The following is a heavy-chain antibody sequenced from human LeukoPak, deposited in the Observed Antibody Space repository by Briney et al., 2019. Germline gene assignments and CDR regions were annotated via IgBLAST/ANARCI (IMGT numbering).Heavy chain of an antibody. CDR1: GGTFSSYA. Sequence: GASVKVSCKASGGTFSSYAISWVRQAPGQGLEWMGGIIPIFGTANYAQKFQGRVTITAYESTSTAYMELSSLRSEDTAVYYCARDQDYYSLNWGQGTLVTVSS. V-gene: IGHV1-69*13. CDR2: IIPIFGTA. D-gene: IGHD3-10*01. CDR3: ARDQDYYSLN. J-gene: IGHJ4*02.